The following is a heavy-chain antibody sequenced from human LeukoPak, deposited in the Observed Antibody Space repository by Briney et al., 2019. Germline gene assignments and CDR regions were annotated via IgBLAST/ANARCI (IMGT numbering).Heavy chain of an antibody. D-gene: IGHD6-19*01. CDR2: IIPIFGTA. CDR1: GGTFSSYA. J-gene: IGHJ5*02. Sequence: SVKVSCKASGGTFSSYAISWVRQAPGQGLEWMGGIIPIFGTANYAQKFQGRVTITADESTSTAYMELSSLRSEDTAVYYCARAQWLGYNWFDPWGQGTLVTVSP. CDR3: ARAQWLGYNWFDP. V-gene: IGHV1-69*13.